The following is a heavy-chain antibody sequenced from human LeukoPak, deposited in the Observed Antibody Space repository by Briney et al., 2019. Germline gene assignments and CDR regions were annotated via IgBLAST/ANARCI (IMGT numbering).Heavy chain of an antibody. V-gene: IGHV1-18*01. D-gene: IGHD5-18*01. Sequence: ASVKVSCKASGYTFTSYGISWVRQAPGQGLEWMGWISAYNGNTDYAQKLQGRVTMTTDTSTSTAYMELRSLRSDDTAVYYCARESRPTVDTAMVPIPFDYWGQGTLVTVSS. J-gene: IGHJ4*02. CDR3: ARESRPTVDTAMVPIPFDY. CDR2: ISAYNGNT. CDR1: GYTFTSYG.